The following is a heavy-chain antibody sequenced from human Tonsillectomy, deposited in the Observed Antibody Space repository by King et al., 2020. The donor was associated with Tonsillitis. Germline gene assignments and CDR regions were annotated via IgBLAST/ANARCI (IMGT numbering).Heavy chain of an antibody. CDR1: GYTFTDYY. Sequence: LQLVQSGAEVKKPGASVKVSCKTSGYTFTDYYVHWVRQVPGQGLEWMGWINPNSGGTNYAQKFQGRITMTRDTPISTAYMELSGLRFDDTALYYCARDGYCSAGICRDWFDPWGQGTLVTVSS. CDR3: ARDGYCSAGICRDWFDP. J-gene: IGHJ5*02. CDR2: INPNSGGT. V-gene: IGHV1-2*02. D-gene: IGHD2-15*01.